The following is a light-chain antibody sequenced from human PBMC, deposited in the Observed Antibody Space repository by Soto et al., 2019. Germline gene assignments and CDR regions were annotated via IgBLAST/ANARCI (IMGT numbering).Light chain of an antibody. CDR3: QQYGDSRQNT. CDR1: QSVYSNS. Sequence: EIVLTQSPDTLSLSPGERATLSCRASQSVYSNSLAWYQQKPGQAPRLLIYGASSRATGIPDRFSGSGSGTDFTLTISRLEPEDFAVYYCQQYGDSRQNTFGQGTKLEIK. V-gene: IGKV3-20*01. CDR2: GAS. J-gene: IGKJ2*01.